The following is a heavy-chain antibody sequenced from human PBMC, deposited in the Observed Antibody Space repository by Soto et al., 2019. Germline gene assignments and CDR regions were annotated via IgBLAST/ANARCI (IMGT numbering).Heavy chain of an antibody. Sequence: GGSLRLSCAASGFTFSSYWMHWVRQAPGKGLVWVSRINTDGSTTTYADSVKGRFTISRDNAKNTLYLQMNSLRAEDTAVYYCGKDFWSALDPWGQGTLVTVSS. CDR1: GFTFSSYW. D-gene: IGHD3-3*01. CDR2: INTDGSTT. CDR3: GKDFWSALDP. J-gene: IGHJ5*02. V-gene: IGHV3-74*01.